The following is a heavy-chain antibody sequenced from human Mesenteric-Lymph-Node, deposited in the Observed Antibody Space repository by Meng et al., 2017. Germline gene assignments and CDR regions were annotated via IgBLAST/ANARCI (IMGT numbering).Heavy chain of an antibody. CDR3: VREAADYYGSGNLYDRYDF. D-gene: IGHD3-10*01. V-gene: IGHV3-11*04. J-gene: IGHJ4*02. Sequence: GESLKISCAASGFTFNDYYMTWIRQAPGKGLEWISYISSSGSTIYHADSVKGRFTISRDNAKNSLYLQMNSLRAEDTAVYYCVREAADYYGSGNLYDRYDFWGQGTLVTVSS. CDR1: GFTFNDYY. CDR2: ISSSGSTI.